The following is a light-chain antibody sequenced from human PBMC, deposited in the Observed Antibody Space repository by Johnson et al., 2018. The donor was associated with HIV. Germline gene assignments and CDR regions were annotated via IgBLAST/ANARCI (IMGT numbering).Light chain of an antibody. Sequence: QSVLTQPPSVSAAPGQKVTISCSGSSSDMGNYAVSWYKQLPGTAPKLLIYENNKRPSGIPDRFSASKSGTSATLDITGLQTGDEADSYCAAWDRGLGAHYVFGTGTKVTVL. V-gene: IGLV1-51*02. J-gene: IGLJ1*01. CDR3: AAWDRGLGAHYV. CDR2: ENN. CDR1: SSDMGNYA.